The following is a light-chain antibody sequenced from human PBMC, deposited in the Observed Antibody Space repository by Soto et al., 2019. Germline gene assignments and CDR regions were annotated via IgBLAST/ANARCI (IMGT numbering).Light chain of an antibody. CDR2: AAS. Sequence: DIQMTQSPSSLSASVGDRVTITCRASQTINAYLNWYQQKPGKAPKLLIYAASSLQSGVPSRFSGSGSGTDFTLTIGSLQPEDFATYYCQESYRTPRTFGQGTRLEI. CDR3: QESYRTPRT. V-gene: IGKV1-39*01. J-gene: IGKJ2*01. CDR1: QTINAY.